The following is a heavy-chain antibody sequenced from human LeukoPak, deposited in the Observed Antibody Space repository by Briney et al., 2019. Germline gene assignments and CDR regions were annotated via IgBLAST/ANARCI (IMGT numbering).Heavy chain of an antibody. CDR1: GDSVSSTIDA. D-gene: IGHD1-14*01. CDR2: TYYRSEWYY. J-gene: IGHJ4*02. Sequence: SQTLSLTCALAGDSVSSTIDAWNWIRQSPARGLEWLGRTYYRSEWYYEYADSVRSRITINPDTSKNQFSLHLNSVTPEDTAVYYCARGRYNSFDYWDRGAPVTVSS. CDR3: ARGRYNSFDY. V-gene: IGHV6-1*01.